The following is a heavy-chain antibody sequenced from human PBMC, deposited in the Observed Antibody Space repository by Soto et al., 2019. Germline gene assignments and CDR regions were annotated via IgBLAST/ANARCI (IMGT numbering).Heavy chain of an antibody. D-gene: IGHD3-3*02. CDR2: IYWDDDQ. CDR1: GFSLSGDGVG. Sequence: QITLKESGPTLVKPTQSLTLTCTVSGFSLSGDGVGVGWIRQPPGKALEWLALIYWDDDQRYSPSLKTRLTLTKDTSKNQVVLTMTHLRPVDTATYYCPHAFDGXXWPKDAFDIWGQGTMVTVSS. CDR3: PHAFDGXXWPKDAFDI. J-gene: IGHJ3*02. V-gene: IGHV2-5*02.